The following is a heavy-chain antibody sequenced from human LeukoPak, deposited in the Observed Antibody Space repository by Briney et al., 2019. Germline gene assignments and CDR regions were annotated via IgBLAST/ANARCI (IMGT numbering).Heavy chain of an antibody. CDR1: GYSISSGYY. Sequence: SETLSLTCTVSGYSISSGYYWGWVRRPPGKGLEWIGSIYHSGSTYYNPSLKSRVTISVDTSKNQFSLKLSSVTAADTAVYYCARDVIAAADLWGQGTLVTVSS. CDR3: ARDVIAAADL. V-gene: IGHV4-38-2*02. J-gene: IGHJ5*02. CDR2: IYHSGST. D-gene: IGHD6-13*01.